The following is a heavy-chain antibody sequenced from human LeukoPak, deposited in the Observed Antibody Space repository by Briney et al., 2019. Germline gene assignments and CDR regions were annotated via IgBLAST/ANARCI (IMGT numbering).Heavy chain of an antibody. D-gene: IGHD2-15*01. V-gene: IGHV3-33*08. CDR1: GFTFNSYG. CDR2: IWYDGSNK. Sequence: GGSLRLSCAASGFTFNSYGIHWVRQAPGKGLEWVAVIWYDGSNKYYADSVKGRFTISRDNSKNTLYLQMNSLRAEDTAVYYCARVDSYCSGEGCYYYYGMDVWGQGTTVTVSS. CDR3: ARVDSYCSGEGCYYYYGMDV. J-gene: IGHJ6*02.